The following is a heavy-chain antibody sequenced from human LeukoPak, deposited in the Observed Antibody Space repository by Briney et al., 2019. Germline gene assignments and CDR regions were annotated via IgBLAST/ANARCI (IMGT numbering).Heavy chain of an antibody. Sequence: SETLSLTCTVSGGSISSSSYYWGWIRQPPGKGLEWIGSIYYSGSTYYNPSLKSRVTISVDTSKNQFSLKLSSVTAADTAVYYCARLSYMVRGVIDERWIDYWGQGTLVTVS. D-gene: IGHD3-10*01. CDR3: ARLSYMVRGVIDERWIDY. J-gene: IGHJ4*02. CDR1: GGSISSSSYY. V-gene: IGHV4-39*01. CDR2: IYYSGST.